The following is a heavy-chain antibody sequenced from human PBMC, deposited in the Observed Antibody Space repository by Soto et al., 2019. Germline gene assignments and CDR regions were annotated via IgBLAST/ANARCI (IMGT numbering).Heavy chain of an antibody. CDR2: MNPNSGNT. J-gene: IGHJ3*01. V-gene: IGHV1-8*01. CDR1: GYTFTSYD. CDR3: AIFLFFYDSSGYDPTRSFDF. D-gene: IGHD3-22*01. Sequence: GASVKVSCKASGYTFTSYDINWVRQATGQGLEWMGWMNPNSGNTGYAQKFQGRVTMTRNTSISTAYMELSSLRSDDTAVYYCAIFLFFYDSSGYDPTRSFDFWGQGTMVT.